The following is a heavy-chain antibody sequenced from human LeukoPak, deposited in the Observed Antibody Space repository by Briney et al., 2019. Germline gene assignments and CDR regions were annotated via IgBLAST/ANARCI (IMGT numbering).Heavy chain of an antibody. J-gene: IGHJ4*02. V-gene: IGHV1-3*01. Sequence: PGASVKVSCKASGYTFTKYVVHWVRQAPGQRPEWMGWINAGNGDTKYSQNFQDRVTITRDTSANTAYMELSSLTSEDTALYYCARDDCGDTFYPGGYWGQGTLVTVSS. CDR3: ARDDCGDTFYPGGY. CDR1: GYTFTKYV. CDR2: INAGNGDT. D-gene: IGHD2-21*01.